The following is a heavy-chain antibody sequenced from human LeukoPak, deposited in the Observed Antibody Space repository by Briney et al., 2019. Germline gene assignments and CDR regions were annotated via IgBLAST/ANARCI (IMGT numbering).Heavy chain of an antibody. CDR1: GFTFSSYS. Sequence: PGGSLRLSCAASGFTFSSYSMNWVRQAPGKGLEWVSYISSSSSTIYYADSVKGRFTISRDSAKNSLYLQMNSLRDEDTAVYYCAGETSRTNWGSYYGMDVWGQGTTVTVSS. J-gene: IGHJ6*02. V-gene: IGHV3-48*02. CDR2: ISSSSSTI. D-gene: IGHD7-27*01. CDR3: AGETSRTNWGSYYGMDV.